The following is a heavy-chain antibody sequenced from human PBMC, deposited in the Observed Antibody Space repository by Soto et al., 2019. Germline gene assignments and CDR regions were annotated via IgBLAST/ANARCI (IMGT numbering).Heavy chain of an antibody. J-gene: IGHJ6*03. CDR2: MYHSGAT. CDR1: SGSISSGNW. Sequence: QVQLQESGPGLVKPSGTLSLTCGVSSGSISSGNWWTWVRQTPGKGLECIGEMYHSGATNYNPSLRSRVTISVDKPHNQFALNQRSVTAADTAVYYCARALGYCLNCSGGAYYYMDVRGKGTTVTVSS. CDR3: ARALGYCLNCSGGAYYYMDV. V-gene: IGHV4-4*02. D-gene: IGHD2-15*01.